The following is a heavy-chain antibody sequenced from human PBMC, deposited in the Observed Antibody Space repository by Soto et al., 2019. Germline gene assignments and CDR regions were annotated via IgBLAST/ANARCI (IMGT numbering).Heavy chain of an antibody. J-gene: IGHJ5*02. CDR3: ARVSRIVLVPAATNWFDP. Sequence: QVQLQESGPGLVKPSETLSLTCTVSGGSVSSGSYYWSWIRQPPGKGLEWIGYIYYSGSTNYNPSLKSRVTISVDTSENQFSLKLSSVTAADTAVYYCARVSRIVLVPAATNWFDPWGQGTLVTVSS. D-gene: IGHD2-2*01. CDR1: GGSVSSGSYY. V-gene: IGHV4-61*01. CDR2: IYYSGST.